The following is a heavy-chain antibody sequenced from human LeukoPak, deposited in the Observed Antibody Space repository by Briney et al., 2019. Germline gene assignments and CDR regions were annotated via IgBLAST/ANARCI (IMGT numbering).Heavy chain of an antibody. CDR3: ARGGTGKFSPQQRGTVRN. Sequence: ASVKVSCKVSGYTLTELSMHWVRQAPGQGLEWMGRINPNSGGTNHAQKFQGRVTMTRDTSISTAYMELSRLRSDDTAVYYCARGGTGKFSPQQRGTVRNWGQGTLVTVSS. V-gene: IGHV1-2*06. J-gene: IGHJ4*02. D-gene: IGHD4-11*01. CDR2: INPNSGGT. CDR1: GYTLTELS.